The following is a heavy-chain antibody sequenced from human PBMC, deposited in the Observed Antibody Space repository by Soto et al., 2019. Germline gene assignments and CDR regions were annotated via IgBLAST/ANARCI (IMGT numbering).Heavy chain of an antibody. J-gene: IGHJ4*02. V-gene: IGHV3-53*01. Sequence: GVSLRLSFAASGFTVSSNYMSWVRQAPGKGLEWVAESFSSGGTQYADSVKGRFTISRDNSRNMVFLQMNGLRVEDTALYYCARDREPDGIWTFDSWGQGALVTVSS. CDR2: SFSSGGT. CDR1: GFTVSSNY. CDR3: ARDREPDGIWTFDS. D-gene: IGHD3-9*01.